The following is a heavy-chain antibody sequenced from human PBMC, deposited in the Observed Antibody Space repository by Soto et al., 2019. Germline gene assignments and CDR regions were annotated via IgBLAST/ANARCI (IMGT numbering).Heavy chain of an antibody. CDR2: ITGSGGST. V-gene: IGHV3-23*01. Sequence: SLRLSCAASGFIFSNYPMSWVRQAPGKGLEWVSAITGSGGSTYYAASVKGRFTISRDNSKNTLYLQMNSLRVEDTAVYYCAKDRWELSCGGRGTLVTVSS. CDR3: AKDRWELSC. J-gene: IGHJ4*02. CDR1: GFIFSNYP. D-gene: IGHD1-7*01.